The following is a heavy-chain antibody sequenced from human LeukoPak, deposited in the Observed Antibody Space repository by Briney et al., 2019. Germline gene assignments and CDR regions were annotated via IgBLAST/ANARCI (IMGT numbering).Heavy chain of an antibody. J-gene: IGHJ6*04. CDR3: ARERVRAAAGGGPVSYGMDV. Sequence: SETLSLTCTVSGGSISSYYWSWIRQPPGKGLEGMGKINYSGSTNYNPSLKSRVTISVDTSKNQFSLKLSSVTAADTAVYYCARERVRAAAGGGPVSYGMDVWGKGTTVTVSS. CDR1: GGSISSYY. CDR2: INYSGST. V-gene: IGHV4-59*01. D-gene: IGHD6-13*01.